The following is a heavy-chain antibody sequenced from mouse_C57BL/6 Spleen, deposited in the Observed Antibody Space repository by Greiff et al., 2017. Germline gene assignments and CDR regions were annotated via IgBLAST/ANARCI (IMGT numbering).Heavy chain of an antibody. D-gene: IGHD4-1*01. CDR1: GYTFTSYW. CDR3: ARLVTGTWGYFDV. Sequence: QVQLQQPGTELVKPGASVKLSCKASGYTFTSYWMHWVKQRPGQGLEWIGNNNPSNGGTNYNEKFKSKATLTVDKSSSTAYMQLRSLTSEDSAVNYCARLVTGTWGYFDVWGTGTTVTVSS. V-gene: IGHV1-53*01. CDR2: NNPSNGGT. J-gene: IGHJ1*03.